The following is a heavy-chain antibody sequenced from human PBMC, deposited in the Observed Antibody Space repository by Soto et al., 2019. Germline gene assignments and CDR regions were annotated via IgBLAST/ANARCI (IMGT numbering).Heavy chain of an antibody. D-gene: IGHD3-22*01. CDR1: AGSLSSSSYY. CDR3: ARQSFTYYYDSSGYYFDY. CDR2: IYYSGST. V-gene: IGHV4-39*01. J-gene: IGHJ4*02. Sequence: PSETLSPTSTVSAGSLSSSSYYWGWIRQPPGKGLEWIGSIYYSGSTYYNPSLKSRVTISVDTYKNQFSLKLSSVTAADTAVYYCARQSFTYYYDSSGYYFDYWGQGTLVTV.